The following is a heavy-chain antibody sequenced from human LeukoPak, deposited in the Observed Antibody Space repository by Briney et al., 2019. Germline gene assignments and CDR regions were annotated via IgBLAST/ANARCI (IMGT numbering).Heavy chain of an antibody. CDR3: ARVSLVVVTPSHNWFDP. D-gene: IGHD2-21*02. V-gene: IGHV4-38-2*02. Sequence: SETLSLTCTVSGYSISSSYYWGWIRQPPGKGLEWIGSIYYSGSTYYNPSLKSRVTISVDTSKNQFSLKLSSVTAADTAVYYCARVSLVVVTPSHNWFDPWGQGTLVTVSS. CDR2: IYYSGST. J-gene: IGHJ5*02. CDR1: GYSISSSYY.